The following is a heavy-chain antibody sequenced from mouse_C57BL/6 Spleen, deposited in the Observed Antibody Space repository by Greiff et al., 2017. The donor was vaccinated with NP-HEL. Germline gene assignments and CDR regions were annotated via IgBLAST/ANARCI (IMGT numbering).Heavy chain of an antibody. CDR2: ISYDGSN. CDR1: GYSITSGYY. Sequence: EVQLQESGPGLVKPSQSLSLTCSVTGYSITSGYYWNWIRQFPGNKLEWMGYISYDGSNNYNPSLKNRISITRDTSKNQFFLKLNSVTTEDTATYYCARDPRGSWFAYWGQGTLVTVSA. D-gene: IGHD1-1*01. V-gene: IGHV3-6*01. J-gene: IGHJ3*01. CDR3: ARDPRGSWFAY.